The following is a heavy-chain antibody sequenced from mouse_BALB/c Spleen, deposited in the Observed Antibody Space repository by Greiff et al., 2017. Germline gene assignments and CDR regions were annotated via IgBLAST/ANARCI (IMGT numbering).Heavy chain of an antibody. J-gene: IGHJ4*01. V-gene: IGHV2-9*02. D-gene: IGHD1-2*01. Sequence: VKLMESGPGLVAPSQSLSITCTVSGFSLTSYGVHWVRQPPGKGLEWLGVIWAGGSTNYNSALMSRLSISKDNSKSQVFLKMNSLQTDDTAMYYCARDRELLRRPAMDYWGQGTSVTVSS. CDR2: IWAGGST. CDR3: ARDRELLRRPAMDY. CDR1: GFSLTSYG.